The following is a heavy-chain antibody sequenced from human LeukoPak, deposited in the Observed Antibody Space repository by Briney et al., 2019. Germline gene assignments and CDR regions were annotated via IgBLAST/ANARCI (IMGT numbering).Heavy chain of an antibody. D-gene: IGHD4-17*01. CDR3: ARVDYGDSTSAFDI. CDR2: IYYSGST. V-gene: IGHV4-39*07. J-gene: IGHJ3*02. Sequence: SETLSLTCTVSGGSISSSSYYWGWIRRPPGKGLEWIGSIYYSGSTYYNPSLKSRVTISVDTSKNQFSLKLSSVTAADTAVYYCARVDYGDSTSAFDIWGQGTMVTVSS. CDR1: GGSISSSSYY.